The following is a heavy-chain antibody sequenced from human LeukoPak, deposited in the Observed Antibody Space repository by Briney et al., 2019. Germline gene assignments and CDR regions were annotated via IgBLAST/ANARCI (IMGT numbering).Heavy chain of an antibody. CDR2: IYTSGST. J-gene: IGHJ4*02. CDR3: ARCGAAAGAHPFDY. V-gene: IGHV4-4*07. CDR1: GGSICSFF. D-gene: IGHD6-13*01. Sequence: LETLSLTRTVSGGSICSFFWSWIGPPAGTEVEGIGRIYTSGSTNYNPSLKSRVTMSVVTSKNQFSLKLSSVTAADTAVYYCARCGAAAGAHPFDYWGQGTLVTVS.